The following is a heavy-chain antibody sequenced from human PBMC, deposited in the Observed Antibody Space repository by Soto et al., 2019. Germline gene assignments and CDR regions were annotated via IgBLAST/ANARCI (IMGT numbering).Heavy chain of an antibody. CDR3: AREGVLWFGELRRLYYYGMDV. D-gene: IGHD3-10*01. CDR2: IYYSGTT. V-gene: IGHV4-30-4*01. J-gene: IGHJ6*02. CDR1: GGSISSGDYY. Sequence: SETLSLTCTVSGGSISSGDYYWSWIRQPPGKGLEWIGYIYYSGTTYYNPSLKSRVTISVDTSKNQFSLKLSSVTAADTAVYHCAREGVLWFGELRRLYYYGMDVWGQGTTVTVSS.